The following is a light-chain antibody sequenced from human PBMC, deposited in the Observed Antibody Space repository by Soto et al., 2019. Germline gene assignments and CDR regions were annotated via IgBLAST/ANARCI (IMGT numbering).Light chain of an antibody. CDR2: GAS. CDR1: KSVSSSY. Sequence: EIVLTQSPGTLSLSPGERATLSCRASKSVSSSYLAWYQQKPGQAPRLLIYGASSRATGIPDRFSGSGSGTDFTLTISRLEPEDFAVDYCQQYGSSLYTFGQGTKLEIK. V-gene: IGKV3-20*01. J-gene: IGKJ2*01. CDR3: QQYGSSLYT.